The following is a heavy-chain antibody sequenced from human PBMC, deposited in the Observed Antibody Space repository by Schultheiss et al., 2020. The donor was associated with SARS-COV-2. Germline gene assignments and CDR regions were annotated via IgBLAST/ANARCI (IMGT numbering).Heavy chain of an antibody. D-gene: IGHD3-3*01. CDR2: IYYSGST. Sequence: SETLSLTCTVSGGSFSSGNYYWSWIRQAPGKGLEWIGYIYYSGSTYYSPSLKSRVTMSLDSSKNQLSLRLTSVTAADTAVYFCARGAGRQVLLEYHYDGMGVWGQGTTVTVSS. J-gene: IGHJ6*02. V-gene: IGHV4-30-4*01. CDR3: ARGAGRQVLLEYHYDGMGV. CDR1: GGSFSSGNYY.